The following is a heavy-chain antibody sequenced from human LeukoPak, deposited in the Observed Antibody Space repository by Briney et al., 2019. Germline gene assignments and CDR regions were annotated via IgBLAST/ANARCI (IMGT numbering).Heavy chain of an antibody. J-gene: IGHJ5*02. CDR2: TYYRSKWYY. CDR3: ASTHGPIDH. D-gene: IGHD2-8*01. Sequence: SQTLSLTCSISGDSVSSNSAAWNWIRQSPSRGLEWLGRTYYRSKWYYEYAASVKSRVTVKPDTSKNQFPLQLNSVTPEDTAVYYCASTHGPIDHWGQGTPVTVSS. V-gene: IGHV6-1*01. CDR1: GDSVSSNSAA.